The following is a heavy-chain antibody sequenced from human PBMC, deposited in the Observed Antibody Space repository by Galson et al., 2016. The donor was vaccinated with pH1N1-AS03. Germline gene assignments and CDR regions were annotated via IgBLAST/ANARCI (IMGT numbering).Heavy chain of an antibody. V-gene: IGHV1-2*04. CDR2: INTDSGVT. D-gene: IGHD2-2*01. Sequence: SVKVSCKASGYIFTGFYVHWVRQAPGQGLEWMGWINTDSGVTNYAQKFEAWVTMTRDTSVSTAYMELYGLKVDDTAVYYCARDPRGPCTSATCPTTYYFGMDVWGQGTTVIVSS. J-gene: IGHJ6*02. CDR1: GYIFTGFY. CDR3: ARDPRGPCTSATCPTTYYFGMDV.